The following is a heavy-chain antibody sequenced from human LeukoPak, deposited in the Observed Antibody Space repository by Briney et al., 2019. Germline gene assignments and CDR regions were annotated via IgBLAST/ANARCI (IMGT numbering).Heavy chain of an antibody. J-gene: IGHJ3*02. D-gene: IGHD1-26*01. CDR1: GFTVSSNY. CDR2: IYSGGST. Sequence: GFLRLSCAASGFTVSSNYMSWVRQAPGKGLEWVSVIYSGGSTYYADSVKGRFTISRDNSKNTLYLQMNSLRAEDTAVYYCARDFTRLVGATDAFDIWGQGTMVTVSS. V-gene: IGHV3-53*01. CDR3: ARDFTRLVGATDAFDI.